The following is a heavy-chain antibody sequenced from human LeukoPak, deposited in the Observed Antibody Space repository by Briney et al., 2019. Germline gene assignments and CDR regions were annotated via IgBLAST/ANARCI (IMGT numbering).Heavy chain of an antibody. J-gene: IGHJ4*02. V-gene: IGHV4-59*01. Sequence: PSETLSLTCTVSGGSIGSYYWSWIRQPPGKGLEWIGYIYYSGSTNHNPSLKSRVTISVDTSKNQFSLKLSSVTAADTAVYYCARAPWGRSDFWSGHPYYFDYWGQGTLVTVSS. CDR1: GGSIGSYY. D-gene: IGHD3-3*01. CDR3: ARAPWGRSDFWSGHPYYFDY. CDR2: IYYSGST.